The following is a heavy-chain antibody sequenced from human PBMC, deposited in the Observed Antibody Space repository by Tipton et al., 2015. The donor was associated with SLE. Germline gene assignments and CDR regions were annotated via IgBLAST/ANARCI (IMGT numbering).Heavy chain of an antibody. CDR3: ARRGIAVAGTHY. V-gene: IGHV4-34*01. CDR2: INHSGST. Sequence: TLSLTCTVSGGSISSYYWSWIRQPPGKGLEWIGEINHSGSTNYNPSLKSRVTISVDTSKNQFSLKLSSVTAADTAVYYCARRGIAVAGTHYWGQGTLVTVSS. J-gene: IGHJ4*02. D-gene: IGHD6-19*01. CDR1: GGSISSYY.